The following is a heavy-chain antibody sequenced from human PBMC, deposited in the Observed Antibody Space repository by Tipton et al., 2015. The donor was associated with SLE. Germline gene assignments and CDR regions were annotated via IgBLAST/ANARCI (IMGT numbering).Heavy chain of an antibody. CDR2: IYASGST. CDR3: ARDTRDWFLSES. J-gene: IGHJ4*02. V-gene: IGHV4-61*02. D-gene: IGHD3-9*01. Sequence: TLSLTCTVSGDSISSGYYYWNWIRQPAGKGLEWIGRIYASGSTNYNPSLKSRLTISVDTSKNQFSLNLSSVTAADTAVYYCARDTRDWFLSESWGQGALVTVSS. CDR1: GDSISSGYYY.